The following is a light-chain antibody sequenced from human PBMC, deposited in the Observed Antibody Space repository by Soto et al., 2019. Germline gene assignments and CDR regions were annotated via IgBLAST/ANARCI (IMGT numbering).Light chain of an antibody. CDR3: SSYTTSATVI. Sequence: QSALTQPASVSGSPGQSITISCTGTSSDVGAYDYVSWYQQHPGKAPKLMIFDVSNRPSGVSNRFSGSKSGSTASLTISGLKAEDEADYYCSSYTTSATVIFGGGTKLTVL. CDR2: DVS. CDR1: SSDVGAYDY. V-gene: IGLV2-14*01. J-gene: IGLJ2*01.